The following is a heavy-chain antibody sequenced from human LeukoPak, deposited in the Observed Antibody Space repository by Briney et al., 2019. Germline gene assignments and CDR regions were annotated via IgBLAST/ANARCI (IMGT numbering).Heavy chain of an antibody. CDR1: GFTFSSYS. V-gene: IGHV3-48*01. CDR3: AREGDVVVVAATSWFDP. J-gene: IGHJ5*02. Sequence: GGSLRLSCAASGFTFSSYSMNWVRQAPGKGLEWVSSISSSSSTIYYADSVKGRFTISRDNAKNSLYLQMNSLRAEDTAVYYCAREGDVVVVAATSWFDPWGQGTLVTVSS. CDR2: ISSSSSTI. D-gene: IGHD2-15*01.